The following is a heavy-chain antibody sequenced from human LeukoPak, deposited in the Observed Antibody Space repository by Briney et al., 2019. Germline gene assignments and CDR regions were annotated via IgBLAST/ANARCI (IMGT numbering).Heavy chain of an antibody. CDR3: ARGDSVLPSEIYDDNNYSIP. V-gene: IGHV1-2*02. CDR1: GYIFTGQF. D-gene: IGHD3-22*01. Sequence: ASVKVSCKASGYIFTGQFIHWVRQAPGQGLEWMAMYNPNSGDTTFSQRFQDRVTMTRDTSVNTAFMELRRLTSDDTAVYYCARGDSVLPSEIYDDNNYSIPWGQGTLVTVSS. J-gene: IGHJ5*02. CDR2: YNPNSGDT.